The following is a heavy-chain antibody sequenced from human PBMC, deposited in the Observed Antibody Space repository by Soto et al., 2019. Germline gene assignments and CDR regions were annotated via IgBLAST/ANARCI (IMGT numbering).Heavy chain of an antibody. CDR1: GGSFSGYY. CDR2: INHSGST. V-gene: IGHV4-34*01. Sequence: QVQLQQWGAGLLKTSETLSLTCAVYGGSFSGYYWSWIRQPPGKGLEWIGEINHSGSTNYNPSLKSRVTISVDTSKNQFSLKLSSVTAADTAVYYCARVLPDWYFDLWGRGTLVTVSS. CDR3: ARVLPDWYFDL. J-gene: IGHJ2*01. D-gene: IGHD2-2*01.